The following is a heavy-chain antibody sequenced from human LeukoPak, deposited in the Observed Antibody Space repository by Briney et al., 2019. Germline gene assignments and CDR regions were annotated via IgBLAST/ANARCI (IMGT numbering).Heavy chain of an antibody. CDR3: ARGGDCSSTSCRIFDY. CDR2: INPNSGGT. Sequence: ASVKVSCKASGYTFTGYYMHWVRQAPGQGLEWMGWINPNSGGTNYAQKFQGWVTMTRDTSISTAYMGLSRLRSDDTAVYYCARGGDCSSTSCRIFDYWGQGTLVTVSS. J-gene: IGHJ4*02. D-gene: IGHD2-2*01. CDR1: GYTFTGYY. V-gene: IGHV1-2*04.